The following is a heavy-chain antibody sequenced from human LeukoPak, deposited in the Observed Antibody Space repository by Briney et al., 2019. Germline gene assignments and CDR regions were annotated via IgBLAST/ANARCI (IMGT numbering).Heavy chain of an antibody. CDR2: ISYDGSNK. CDR3: ARGSAAAGTRAFDY. CDR1: GFTFSSYA. D-gene: IGHD6-13*01. J-gene: IGHJ4*02. V-gene: IGHV3-30*01. Sequence: PGRSLRLSCAASGFTFSSYAMHWVRQAPGKGLGWVAVISYDGSNKYYADSVKGRFTISRDNSKNTLYLQMNSLRAEDTAVYYCARGSAAAGTRAFDYWGQGTLVTVSS.